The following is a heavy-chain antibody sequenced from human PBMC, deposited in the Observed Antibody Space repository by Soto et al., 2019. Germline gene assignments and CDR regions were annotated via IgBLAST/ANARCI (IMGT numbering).Heavy chain of an antibody. D-gene: IGHD6-13*01. Sequence: TLSLTCTVSGGSMIAYYWNWMRQPPGKGLQWIGYTYYSGSTTYNPSLKSRVTISVDSSKNQFSLKLDSVTPADTAVYYCARVRGTAGKRYFDYWGPGTPVTVS. CDR3: ARVRGTAGKRYFDY. CDR2: TYYSGST. J-gene: IGHJ4*02. V-gene: IGHV4-59*01. CDR1: GGSMIAYY.